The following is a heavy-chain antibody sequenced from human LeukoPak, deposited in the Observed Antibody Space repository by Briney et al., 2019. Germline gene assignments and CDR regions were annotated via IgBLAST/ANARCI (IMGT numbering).Heavy chain of an antibody. J-gene: IGHJ4*02. CDR3: TRTRGCSSTSCYADY. CDR1: GFTFYIYA. CDR2: ISKSGDNT. Sequence: GGSLRLSCAASGFTFYIYAMSWVRQAPGKGLEWISGISKSGDNTQYADSVKGRFTISRDNSKNMLYLQMNSLRAEDTAVYSCTRTRGCSSTSCYADYWGQGTLVTVSS. V-gene: IGHV3-23*01. D-gene: IGHD2-2*01.